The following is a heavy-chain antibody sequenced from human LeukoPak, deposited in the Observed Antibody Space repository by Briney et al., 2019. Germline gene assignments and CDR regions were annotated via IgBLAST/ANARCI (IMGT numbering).Heavy chain of an antibody. D-gene: IGHD1-26*01. J-gene: IGHJ4*02. V-gene: IGHV3-23*01. CDR2: ISASAGST. CDR3: AKFTPMGGVDY. CDR1: GFTFSSHG. Sequence: GGSLRLSCAASGFTFSSHGMSWVRQAPGKGLEWVSVISASAGSTHYVDSVKGRFTIPRDKSKNTLYLQMNSLRAEDTAVYFCAKFTPMGGVDYWGQGTLVTVSS.